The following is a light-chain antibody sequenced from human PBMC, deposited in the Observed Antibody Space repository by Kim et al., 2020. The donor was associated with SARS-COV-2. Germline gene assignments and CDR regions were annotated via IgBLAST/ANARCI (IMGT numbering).Light chain of an antibody. Sequence: VTIACTGSSSNIGAGYDVHWYQQLPGTAPKLLIYGNSNRPSGVPDRFSGSKSGTAASLAITGLQAEDEADYYCQSYDSSLSGSGVFGTGTKVTVL. CDR2: GNS. CDR3: QSYDSSLSGSGV. J-gene: IGLJ1*01. V-gene: IGLV1-40*01. CDR1: SSNIGAGYD.